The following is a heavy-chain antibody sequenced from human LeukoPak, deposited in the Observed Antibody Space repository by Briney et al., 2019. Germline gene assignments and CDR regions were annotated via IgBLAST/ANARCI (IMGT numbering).Heavy chain of an antibody. CDR3: ARDSSSYVWGSHRLYYFHMDV. CDR2: IYYSGST. Sequence: PSETLSLTCTVSGGSISSSAYYWGWIRQPPGKGLEWIGTIYYSGSTNYNPSLKSRVSLSVDTSKNQFSLKLSSVTAADTAVYYCARDSSSYVWGSHRLYYFHMDVWGKGTTVTVSS. D-gene: IGHD3-16*02. V-gene: IGHV4-39*07. CDR1: GGSISSSAYY. J-gene: IGHJ6*03.